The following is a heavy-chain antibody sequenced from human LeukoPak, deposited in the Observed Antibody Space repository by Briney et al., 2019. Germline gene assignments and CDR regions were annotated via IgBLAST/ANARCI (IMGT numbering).Heavy chain of an antibody. J-gene: IGHJ4*02. CDR3: ARHTISTSEADYFDY. V-gene: IGHV4-59*08. Sequence: SETLSLTCTVSGGSISSYYWSWIRQPPGKGLEWIGYIYYSGSTNYNPSLKSRVTISVDTSKNQFSLKLSSVTAADTAVYYCARHTISTSEADYFDYWGQGTLVTVSS. CDR1: GGSISSYY. CDR2: IYYSGST. D-gene: IGHD2-2*01.